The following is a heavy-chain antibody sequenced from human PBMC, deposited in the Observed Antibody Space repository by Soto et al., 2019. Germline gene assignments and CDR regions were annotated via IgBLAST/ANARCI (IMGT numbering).Heavy chain of an antibody. CDR1: GGSIRSSDYY. V-gene: IGHV4-39*01. CDR3: AKTPSGWYDY. CDR2: IFYTGSA. J-gene: IGHJ4*02. D-gene: IGHD6-19*01. Sequence: QLQLQESGPGLVKPSETLSLTCTVSGGSIRSSDYYWGWIRQPPGKGLEYIGSIFYTGSAYYNPSLKGRVTIFVDTSKNQFSLSLNSVTATDTAVYYCAKTPSGWYDYWGQGTLVTVSS.